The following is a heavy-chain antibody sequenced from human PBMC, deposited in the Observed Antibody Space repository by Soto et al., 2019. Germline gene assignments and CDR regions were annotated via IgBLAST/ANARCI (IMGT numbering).Heavy chain of an antibody. CDR3: AGGVGYYYGNGMDV. CDR1: GGSISSYY. V-gene: IGHV4-59*01. Sequence: QVQLQESGPGLVKPSETLSLTCTVSGGSISSYYWSWIRQPPGKGLEWIGYIYYSGSTNYNPSLTSRVTISVDTSKNQSSLKLSSVTAADTAVYYCAGGVGYYYGNGMDVWGQGTTVTVSS. J-gene: IGHJ6*02. CDR2: IYYSGST. D-gene: IGHD3-10*01.